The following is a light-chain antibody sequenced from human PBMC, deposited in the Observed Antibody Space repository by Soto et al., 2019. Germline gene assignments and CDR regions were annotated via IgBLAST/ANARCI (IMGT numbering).Light chain of an antibody. CDR3: QQYAASPRT. J-gene: IGKJ1*01. V-gene: IGKV3-20*01. CDR2: GAS. CDR1: QSVSSNY. Sequence: EIVLTQSPGTLSLSPRERATLSCRASQSVSSNYVAWYQHKVGQAPRLLIYGASNRAPGIPDRFSGSGSRTDFTLTISRLEPEDFALYYCQQYAASPRTFGQGTQVEV.